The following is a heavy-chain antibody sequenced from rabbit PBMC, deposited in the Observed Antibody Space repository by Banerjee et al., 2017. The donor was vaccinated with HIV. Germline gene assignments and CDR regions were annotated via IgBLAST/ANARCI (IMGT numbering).Heavy chain of an antibody. D-gene: IGHD7-1*01. CDR2: IWSSSGST. Sequence: QEQLKESGGDLVKPGASLTLTCTASGFDFSSSYYMCWVRQAPGKGLEWIACIWSSSGSTYYASWAKGRFTISKTSSTTVTLQMSSLTAADTATYFCARGGTVGYDGYTLWGPGTLVTVS. J-gene: IGHJ4*01. CDR1: GFDFSSSYY. CDR3: ARGGTVGYDGYTL. V-gene: IGHV1S45*01.